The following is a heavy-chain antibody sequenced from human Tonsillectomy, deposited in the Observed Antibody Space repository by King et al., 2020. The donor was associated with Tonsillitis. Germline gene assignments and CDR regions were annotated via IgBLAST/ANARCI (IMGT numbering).Heavy chain of an antibody. CDR2: IRPDGGDT. Sequence: VQLVESGGGLVQPGGSLRLSCAASGFTFTNYWMSWVRQAPGKGLEWVANIRPDGGDTFYVDSVKGRFTLSRDNAKNSLHLQMNSLRAEDTAVYYCARDVVPSSGKNCYFDSWGQGTLVTVSS. V-gene: IGHV3-7*03. J-gene: IGHJ4*02. CDR3: ARDVVPSSGKNCYFDS. D-gene: IGHD6-19*01. CDR1: GFTFTNYW.